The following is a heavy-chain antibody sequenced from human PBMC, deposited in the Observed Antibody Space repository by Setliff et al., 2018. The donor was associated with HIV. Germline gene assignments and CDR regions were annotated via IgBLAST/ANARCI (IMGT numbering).Heavy chain of an antibody. Sequence: KPSETLSLTCAVYGGSFSNFYWTWIRQPPRKGLEWIGEISNSGGTNYNPSLQSRVAISLDTSKSQFSLKLVSVTVADTAVYYCARGQEAFPAPHYMDVWGKGTTVTVSS. CDR2: ISNSGGT. CDR3: ARGQEAFPAPHYMDV. V-gene: IGHV4-34*01. J-gene: IGHJ6*04. CDR1: GGSFSNFY.